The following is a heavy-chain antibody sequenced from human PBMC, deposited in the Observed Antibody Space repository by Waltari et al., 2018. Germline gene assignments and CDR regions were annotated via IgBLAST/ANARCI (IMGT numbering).Heavy chain of an antibody. CDR3: GGGGRSIKNFGGGRNYYGMDG. J-gene: IGHJ6*02. V-gene: IGHV4-34*01. CDR1: GGSFSGYY. Sequence: QVQLQQWGAGLLKPSETLSLTCAVYGGSFSGYYWSWIRQPPGKGLEWIGEINHSGSTNYNPSLKSRVTQSVDTSKNQFVPKVSFGTAADKAGDYWGGGGRSIKNFGGGRNYYGMDGWGQGNKGIVSS. D-gene: IGHD3-3*01. CDR2: INHSGST.